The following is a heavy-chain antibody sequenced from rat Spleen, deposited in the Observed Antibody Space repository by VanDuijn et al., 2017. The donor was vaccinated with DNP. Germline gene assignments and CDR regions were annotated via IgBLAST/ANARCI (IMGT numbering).Heavy chain of an antibody. V-gene: IGHV3-3*01. D-gene: IGHD1-11*01. CDR2: VNSAGGT. CDR1: GYSITSSYR. CDR3: ARYTTGVDY. Sequence: EVQLQESGPGLVKPSQSLSLTCSVTGYSITSSYRWSWIRKFPGNKLEWMGSVNSAGGTNYNPSLKSRISITRDTSKNQFFLQVNSVTTEDSATYYCARYTTGVDYWGQGVMVTVSS. J-gene: IGHJ2*01.